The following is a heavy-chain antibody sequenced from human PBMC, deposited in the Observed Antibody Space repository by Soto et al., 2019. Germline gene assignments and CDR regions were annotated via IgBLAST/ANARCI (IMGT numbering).Heavy chain of an antibody. V-gene: IGHV4-31*03. CDR1: GGSISSGGYY. CDR2: IYYSGST. CDR3: ARKATVTTCFDY. D-gene: IGHD4-17*01. J-gene: IGHJ4*02. Sequence: SETLSLTCTVSGGSISSGGYYWSWIRQHPGKGLEWIGYIYYSGSTYYNPSLKSRITISVDTSKNQFSLKLSSVTAADTAVYYCARKATVTTCFDYWGQVTLVTFSS.